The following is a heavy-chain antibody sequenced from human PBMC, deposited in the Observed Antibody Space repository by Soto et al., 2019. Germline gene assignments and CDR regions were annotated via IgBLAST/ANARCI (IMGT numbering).Heavy chain of an antibody. D-gene: IGHD4-17*01. V-gene: IGHV3-21*01. CDR1: GFTFSSYS. CDR2: ISSSSSYI. CDR3: ARDDDYGDYIFGY. J-gene: IGHJ4*02. Sequence: EVQLVESGGGLVQPGGSLRLSCAASGFTFSSYSMNWVRQAPGKGLEWVSSISSSSSYIYYTDSVKGRFTISRDNAKNSLYLQMNSLRAEDTAVYYCARDDDYGDYIFGYWGQGTLVTVSS.